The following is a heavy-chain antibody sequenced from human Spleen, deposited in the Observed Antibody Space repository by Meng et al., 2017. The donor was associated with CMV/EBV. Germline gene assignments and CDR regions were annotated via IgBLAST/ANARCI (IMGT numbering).Heavy chain of an antibody. CDR3: ARDDSTGYYYFDS. Sequence: ASGFSFSSYWMSWVRQAPGKELEWVANIKQDGSEKYYVDSVKGRFTISRDNAKNSLYLQMNSLRADDTAVYYCARDDSTGYYYFDSWGQGTLVTVSS. J-gene: IGHJ4*02. CDR2: IKQDGSEK. V-gene: IGHV3-7*01. D-gene: IGHD3-22*01. CDR1: GFSFSSYW.